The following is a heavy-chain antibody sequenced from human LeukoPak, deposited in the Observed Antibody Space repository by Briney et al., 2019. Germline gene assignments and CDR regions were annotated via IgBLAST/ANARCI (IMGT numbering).Heavy chain of an antibody. V-gene: IGHV3-7*01. CDR3: ARDTKAGYFDL. Sequence: QPGGSLILSCAASGFTFNTYWMSWVRQAPGKGLEWLANIKEDGTRDYYVESVKGRSTISKDNAKTSLYLQVNSLRAEDTAVYYCARDTKAGYFDLWGQGTLVTVSS. CDR2: IKEDGTRD. CDR1: GFTFNTYW. J-gene: IGHJ4*02.